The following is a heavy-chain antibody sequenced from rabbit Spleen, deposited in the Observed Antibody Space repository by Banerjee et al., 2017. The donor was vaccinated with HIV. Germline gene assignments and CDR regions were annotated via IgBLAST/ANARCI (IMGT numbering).Heavy chain of an antibody. CDR2: IDSGSSGFT. D-gene: IGHD8-1*01. V-gene: IGHV1S45*01. J-gene: IGHJ6*01. Sequence: QEQLTETGGGLVQPGASLTLTCTASGFDFSAYTFMCWVRQAPGKGLEWIACIDSGSSGFTYFATWAKGRFTISKTSSTTVTLQMTRLTAADTATYFCARDTGSSFSSYGMDLWGPGTLVTVS. CDR1: GFDFSAYTF. CDR3: ARDTGSSFSSYGMDL.